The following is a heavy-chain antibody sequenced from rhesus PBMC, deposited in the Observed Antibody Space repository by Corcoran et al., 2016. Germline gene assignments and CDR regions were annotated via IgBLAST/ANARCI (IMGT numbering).Heavy chain of an antibody. Sequence: QVQLQESGPGVVKPSETLSLTCVVSGGTITRGYHYWSWIRQPPGKGLEWIGGIYGNGGNINYNPSLKSRVTISKDTSKNQFSLELNSVTATDTAVYNCARGNFYFELWGRGALVTVSS. CDR1: GGTITRGYHY. CDR3: ARGNFYFEL. J-gene: IGHJ1*01. V-gene: IGHV4S12*01. CDR2: IYGNGGNI. D-gene: IGHD3-3*01.